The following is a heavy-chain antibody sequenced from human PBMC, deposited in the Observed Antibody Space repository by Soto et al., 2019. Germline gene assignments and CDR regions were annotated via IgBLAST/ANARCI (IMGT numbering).Heavy chain of an antibody. CDR3: ARDIGSGPQYYFDY. CDR2: INPNSGGT. Sequence: QVQLVQSGAEVKKPGASVKVSCKASGYTFTGYYMHWVRQAPGQGLEWMGWINPNSGGTKYAKKFQGWVIMTRDTSISTAYMELRRLRSDDTAVYFCARDIGSGPQYYFDYWGQGTLVTVSS. CDR1: GYTFTGYY. D-gene: IGHD6-19*01. J-gene: IGHJ4*02. V-gene: IGHV1-2*04.